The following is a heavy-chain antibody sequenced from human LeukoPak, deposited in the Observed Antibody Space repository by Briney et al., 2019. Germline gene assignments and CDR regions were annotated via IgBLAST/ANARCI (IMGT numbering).Heavy chain of an antibody. D-gene: IGHD5-18*01. V-gene: IGHV3-7*01. CDR1: GFAFNTFW. CDR3: ARAGYTDGTFYY. J-gene: IGHJ4*02. Sequence: GGSLRLSCAASGFAFNTFWMSWVRQAPEKGLEWVANIKQDGSEKYYVDSVKGRFTISRDNAKNSLHLQMNSLRVDDTAVYYCARAGYTDGTFYYWGLGALVTVSS. CDR2: IKQDGSEK.